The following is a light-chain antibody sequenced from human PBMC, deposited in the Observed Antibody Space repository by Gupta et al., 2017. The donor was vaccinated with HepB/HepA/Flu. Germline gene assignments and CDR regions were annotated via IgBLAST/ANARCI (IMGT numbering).Light chain of an antibody. CDR1: QGISSY. V-gene: IGKV1-9*01. J-gene: IGKJ3*01. CDR3: QQLNSYNS. Sequence: DIQLTHSPSFLSASVGDRVTSTCRASQGISSYLDWYQQKPEKTPKLLIDAASTVQRGGPSRFSGCGAVKEFTLTSSSPQHEDFENYYGQQLNSYNSFGHGTKVDIK. CDR2: AAS.